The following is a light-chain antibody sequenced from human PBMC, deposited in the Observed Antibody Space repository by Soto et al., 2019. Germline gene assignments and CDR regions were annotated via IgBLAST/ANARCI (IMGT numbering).Light chain of an antibody. V-gene: IGLV2-14*01. CDR2: DVS. CDR1: SSDVGTYNY. J-gene: IGLJ1*01. CDR3: NSYTSNNTYV. Sequence: SVLTQPASVSGSPGQSITISCTGTSSDVGTYNYVSWYQQHPGKAPKLIIYDVSNRPSGVSNRFSGSKSGNTASLTISGLRAEDEADYYCNSYTSNNTYVFGTGTKVTVL.